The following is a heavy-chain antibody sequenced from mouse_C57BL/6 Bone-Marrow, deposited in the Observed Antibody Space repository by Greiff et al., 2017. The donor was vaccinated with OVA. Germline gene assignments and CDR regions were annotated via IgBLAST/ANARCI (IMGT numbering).Heavy chain of an antibody. CDR2: INPYNGGT. CDR3: ARSATGSSGPAWFAY. Sequence: VQLQQSGPVLVKPGASVKMSCKASGYTFTDYYMNWVKQSHGKSLEWIGVINPYNGGTSYNQKFKGKATLTVDKSSSTAYMELNSLTSEDSAVYYCARSATGSSGPAWFAYWGQGTLVTVSA. V-gene: IGHV1-19*01. J-gene: IGHJ3*01. CDR1: GYTFTDYY. D-gene: IGHD3-2*02.